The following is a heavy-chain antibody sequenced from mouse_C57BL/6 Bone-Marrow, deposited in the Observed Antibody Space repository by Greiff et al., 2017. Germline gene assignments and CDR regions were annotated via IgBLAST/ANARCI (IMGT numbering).Heavy chain of an antibody. CDR3: VGEGIDYYGSWWYFDV. V-gene: IGHV14-2*01. CDR1: GFNIKDYY. J-gene: IGHJ1*03. CDR2: IDPEDGEP. D-gene: IGHD1-1*01. Sequence: EVQLQQSGAELVKPGASVKLSCTASGFNIKDYYMHWVKQRTEQGLEWIGRIDPEDGEPKYAPKFQGKATITADTSSNTAYLQLSSLTSEDTAVYYCVGEGIDYYGSWWYFDVWGTGTTVTVSS.